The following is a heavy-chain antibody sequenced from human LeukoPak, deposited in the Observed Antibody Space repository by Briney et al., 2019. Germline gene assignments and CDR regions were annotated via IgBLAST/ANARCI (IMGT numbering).Heavy chain of an antibody. J-gene: IGHJ4*02. V-gene: IGHV3-23*01. Sequence: GGSLSLSCAASGYTFGSYALSWVRQAPGKGLEWVSIISGSGAITYYANSVKGRFSISRDRSKNTMYMQMNSLRAEDTAIYYCARGGSQPITLHVFDYWGQGTLVSVSS. D-gene: IGHD3-10*01. CDR1: GYTFGSYA. CDR2: ISGSGAIT. CDR3: ARGGSQPITLHVFDY.